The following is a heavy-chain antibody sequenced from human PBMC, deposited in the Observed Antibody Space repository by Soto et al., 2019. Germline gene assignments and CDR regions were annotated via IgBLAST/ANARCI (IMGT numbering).Heavy chain of an antibody. D-gene: IGHD5-18*01. CDR1: GFTFSSYG. V-gene: IGHV3-33*01. CDR2: IWYDGSNK. J-gene: IGHJ4*02. Sequence: QVQLVESGGGVVQPGRSLRLSCAASGFTFSSYGMHWVRQAPGKGLEWVAVIWYDGSNKYYADSVKGRFTISRDNSKNPLYLQRTSLRAEDTAVYYCARDGWDTATCDYWGQGTLVTVSS. CDR3: ARDGWDTATCDY.